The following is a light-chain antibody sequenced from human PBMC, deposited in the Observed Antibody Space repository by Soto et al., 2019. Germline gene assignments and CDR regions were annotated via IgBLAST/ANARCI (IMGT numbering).Light chain of an antibody. CDR3: QQDYSTRT. CDR1: QSVLYSSNNKNY. J-gene: IGKJ1*01. V-gene: IGKV4-1*01. Sequence: DIVMTQSPDSLAVSLGERATINCKSSQSVLYSSNNKNYLAWYQKKPGQPPKLLIYWASTRESGVPDRFSGSGSGTDFTLTISSLQAEDVAVYYCQQDYSTRTFGQGTKVEIK. CDR2: WAS.